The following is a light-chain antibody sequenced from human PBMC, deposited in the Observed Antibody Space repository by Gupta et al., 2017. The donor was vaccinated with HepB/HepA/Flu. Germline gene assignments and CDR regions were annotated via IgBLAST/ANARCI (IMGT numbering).Light chain of an antibody. J-gene: IGKJ2*04. CDR2: GVS. Sequence: DIVLTQTPLSSSVTLGQPASISCRSSQSLIHSDGNIYFNWLHQRPGQPPRLLIDGVSIRFSGVPDRFSGSGTGADFTLKISRVEAEDVGIYYCMQSTHFPRSFGQGTKLEIK. CDR1: QSLIHSDGNIY. CDR3: MQSTHFPRS. V-gene: IGKV2-24*01.